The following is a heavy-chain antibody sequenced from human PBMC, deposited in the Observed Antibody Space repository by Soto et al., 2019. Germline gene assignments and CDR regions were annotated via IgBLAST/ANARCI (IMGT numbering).Heavy chain of an antibody. CDR2: ISSNGGNT. V-gene: IGHV3-64D*08. Sequence: EVQLVESGGGLVQPGGSLRLSCSASGFSFSHYAMHWVCQAPGKGLEYVSEISSNGGNTYYADSVKGRFTISRDNSKNTLYLQMSSLRAEDTAVYYCVKVWGGYYFDYWGQGTLVTVSS. J-gene: IGHJ4*02. CDR1: GFSFSHYA. D-gene: IGHD7-27*01. CDR3: VKVWGGYYFDY.